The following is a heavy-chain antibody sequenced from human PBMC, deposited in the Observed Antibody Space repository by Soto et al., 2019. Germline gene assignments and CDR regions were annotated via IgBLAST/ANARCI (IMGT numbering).Heavy chain of an antibody. CDR2: IYPGGTT. CDR1: GRSISSRIW. D-gene: IGHD5-12*01. Sequence: QVHLHESGPGLVKPSGTLSLTCAVSGRSISSRIWWRWVRQPPGKGLEWTGEIYPGGTTNYNPSLTSRVSMWIDKSTNELSLKLNSVTAAETAVFYCARYSGSDFEADVDSWGPGTRVTASS. CDR3: ARYSGSDFEADVDS. V-gene: IGHV4-4*02. J-gene: IGHJ4*02.